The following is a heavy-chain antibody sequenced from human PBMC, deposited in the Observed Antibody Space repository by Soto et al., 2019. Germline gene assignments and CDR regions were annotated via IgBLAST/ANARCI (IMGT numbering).Heavy chain of an antibody. Sequence: EVQLVESGGGLVQPGRSLRLSCAASGFTFDDYAMHWVRQAPGKGLEWVSGISWNSGSIGYADSVKGRFTISRDNAKNSLYLQMNSLRAEDTALYYCAKGKGTFGGVAWYDAFDIWGQGTMVTVSS. CDR3: AKGKGTFGGVAWYDAFDI. D-gene: IGHD3-16*01. CDR1: GFTFDDYA. CDR2: ISWNSGSI. J-gene: IGHJ3*02. V-gene: IGHV3-9*01.